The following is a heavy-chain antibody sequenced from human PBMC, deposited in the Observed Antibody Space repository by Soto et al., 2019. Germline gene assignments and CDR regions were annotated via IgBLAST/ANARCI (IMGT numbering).Heavy chain of an antibody. CDR2: IYYSGST. CDR3: ARVITGTTWSPLDV. V-gene: IGHV4-31*03. CDR1: GGSISSGGYY. D-gene: IGHD1-7*01. J-gene: IGHJ6*04. Sequence: PSETLSLTCTVSGGSISSGGYYWSWIRQHPGKGLEWIGYIYYSGSTYYNPSLKSRVTISVDTSKNQFSLKLSSVTAADTAVYYCARVITGTTWSPLDVWGKGTTVTVSS.